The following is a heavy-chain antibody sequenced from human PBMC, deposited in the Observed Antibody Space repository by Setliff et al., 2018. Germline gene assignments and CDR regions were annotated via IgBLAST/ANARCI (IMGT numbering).Heavy chain of an antibody. Sequence: SETLSLTCIVSGASITSDAYYWSWVRQHPGKGLEWIGYIYYSGSTYYNPSLESRVTISLDSSKNQFSLKLSSVTAADTAVYYCARGRAGHSGHWGQGTLVTVSS. CDR1: GASITSDAYY. V-gene: IGHV4-31*03. J-gene: IGHJ4*02. CDR2: IYYSGST. D-gene: IGHD6-19*01. CDR3: ARGRAGHSGH.